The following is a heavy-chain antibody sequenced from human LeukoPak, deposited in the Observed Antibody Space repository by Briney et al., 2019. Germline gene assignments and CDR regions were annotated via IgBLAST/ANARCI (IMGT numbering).Heavy chain of an antibody. J-gene: IGHJ4*02. V-gene: IGHV4-39*07. CDR3: ARDAIKQQPLDY. CDR2: IYYSGST. CDR1: GGSISSSGYY. Sequence: KPSETLSLTCTVSGGSISSSGYYWGWIRQPPGKGLEWIGSIYYSGSTYYNPSLKSRVTISVDTSKNQFSLKLSSVTAADTAVYYCARDAIKQQPLDYWGQGTLVTVSS. D-gene: IGHD6-13*01.